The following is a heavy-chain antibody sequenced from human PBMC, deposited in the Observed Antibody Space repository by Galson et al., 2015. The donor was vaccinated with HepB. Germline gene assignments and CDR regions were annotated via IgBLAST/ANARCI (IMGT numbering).Heavy chain of an antibody. J-gene: IGHJ4*02. V-gene: IGHV3-30-3*01. D-gene: IGHD1-26*01. Sequence: SLRLSCAASGFTFSSYAMHWVRQAPGKGLEWVAVISYDGSNKYYADSVKGRFTISRDNSKNTLYLQMNSLRAEDTAVYYCARGPWIVGTYCDYWGQGTLVTVSS. CDR2: ISYDGSNK. CDR3: ARGPWIVGTYCDY. CDR1: GFTFSSYA.